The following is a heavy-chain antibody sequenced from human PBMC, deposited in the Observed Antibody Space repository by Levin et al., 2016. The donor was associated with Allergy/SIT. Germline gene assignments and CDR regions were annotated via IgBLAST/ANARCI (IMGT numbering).Heavy chain of an antibody. Sequence: SETLSLTCTVSGGSISSYYWSWIRQPPGKGLEWIGYIYYSGSTNYNPSLKSRVTISVDTSKNQFSLKLSSVTATDTAVYYCARDKSMDPYYFDYWGQGTLVTVSS. V-gene: IGHV4-59*01. CDR3: ARDKSMDPYYFDY. D-gene: IGHD2-2*03. CDR2: IYYSGST. CDR1: GGSISSYY. J-gene: IGHJ4*02.